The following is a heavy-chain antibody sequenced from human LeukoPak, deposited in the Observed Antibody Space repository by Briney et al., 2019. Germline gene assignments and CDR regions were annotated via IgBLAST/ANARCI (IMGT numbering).Heavy chain of an antibody. V-gene: IGHV1-24*01. Sequence: ASVKVSFKVSGYTLTELSMHWVRQAPGKGLEWMGGFDPEDGETIYAQKFQGRVTMTEDTSTDTAYMELSGLRSEDTAVYYCATEKGRNYYDSSGSFQHWGQGTLVTVSS. CDR3: ATEKGRNYYDSSGSFQH. J-gene: IGHJ1*01. CDR1: GYTLTELS. D-gene: IGHD3-22*01. CDR2: FDPEDGET.